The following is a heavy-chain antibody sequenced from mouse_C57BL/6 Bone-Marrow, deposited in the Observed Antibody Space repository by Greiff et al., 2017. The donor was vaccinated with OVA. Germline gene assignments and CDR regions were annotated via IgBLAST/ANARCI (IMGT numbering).Heavy chain of an antibody. CDR2: ISYSGST. V-gene: IGHV3-1*01. CDR1: GYSITSGYD. D-gene: IGHD2-5*01. CDR3: ARRGYSNRQAWFAY. J-gene: IGHJ3*01. Sequence: EVQGVESGPGMVKPSQSLSLTCTVTGYSITSGYDWHWIRHFPGNKLEWMGYISYSGSTNYNPSLKSRISITHDTSKNPFFLKLNSVTTEDTATYYCARRGYSNRQAWFAYWGQGTLVTVSA.